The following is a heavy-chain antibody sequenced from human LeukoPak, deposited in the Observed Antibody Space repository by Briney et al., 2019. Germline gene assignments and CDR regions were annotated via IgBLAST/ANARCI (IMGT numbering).Heavy chain of an antibody. V-gene: IGHV4-34*01. D-gene: IGHD3-10*01. J-gene: IGHJ4*02. Sequence: SETLSLTCAVYGGSFSGYYWSWIRQPPGKGPEWIGEINHSGSTNYNPSLKSRVTISVDTSKNQFSLKLSSVTAADTAVYYCARGKRGITMVRGVIIPFDYWGQGTLVTVSS. CDR1: GGSFSGYY. CDR2: INHSGST. CDR3: ARGKRGITMVRGVIIPFDY.